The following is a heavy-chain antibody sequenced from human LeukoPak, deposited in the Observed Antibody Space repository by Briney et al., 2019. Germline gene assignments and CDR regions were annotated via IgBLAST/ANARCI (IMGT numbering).Heavy chain of an antibody. V-gene: IGHV3-23*01. CDR1: GFTFSIYA. CDR2: ISGSGGST. Sequence: GGSLRLSCAASGFTFSIYAMSWVRQAPGKGLEWVAAISGSGGSTYYADSVKGRFTVSRDNFKNTLYLQMNSLRAEDTAVYYCAKEVIVGVSFDYWGQGTLVTVSS. CDR3: AKEVIVGVSFDY. D-gene: IGHD1-26*01. J-gene: IGHJ4*02.